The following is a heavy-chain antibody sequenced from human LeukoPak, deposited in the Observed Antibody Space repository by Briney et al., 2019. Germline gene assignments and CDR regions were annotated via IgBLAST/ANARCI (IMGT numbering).Heavy chain of an antibody. CDR2: IYYSGST. Sequence: SETLSLTCTVSGGSISSYYWSWIRQPPGKGLEWIGYIYYSGSTNYNPSLKSRVTISVDTSKNQFSLKLSSVTAADTAVYYCARRDSYGQSFDYWGQGTLVTVSS. V-gene: IGHV4-59*08. J-gene: IGHJ4*02. CDR3: ARRDSYGQSFDY. CDR1: GGSISSYY. D-gene: IGHD5-18*01.